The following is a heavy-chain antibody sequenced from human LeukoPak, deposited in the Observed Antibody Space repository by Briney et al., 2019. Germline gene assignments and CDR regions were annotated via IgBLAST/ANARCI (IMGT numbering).Heavy chain of an antibody. CDR1: GYTLTELS. Sequence: ASVKVSCKVSGYTLTELSMHWVRQAPGKGLEWMGRSDPEDGETIYAQKFQGRVTMTEDTSTNTAYMELSGLRSEDTAVYYCATQQLVRFVLRFQHWGQGTLVTVSS. J-gene: IGHJ1*01. V-gene: IGHV1-24*01. CDR3: ATQQLVRFVLRFQH. D-gene: IGHD6-13*01. CDR2: SDPEDGET.